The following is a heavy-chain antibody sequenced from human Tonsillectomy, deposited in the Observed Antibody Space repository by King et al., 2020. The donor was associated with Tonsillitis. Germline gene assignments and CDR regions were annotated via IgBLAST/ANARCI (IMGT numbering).Heavy chain of an antibody. CDR2: ISYDGSNK. CDR1: GFTFSGYG. Sequence: VQLVESGGGVVQPGRSLRLSCAASGFTFSGYGMHWVRQAPGKGLEWVAVISYDGSNKYYADSVKGRFTISRDNSKNTLYLQINSLRAEDTAVYYCAKERVECSGYDLHDGYYGVDVWGQGTTVTVS. J-gene: IGHJ6*02. CDR3: AKERVECSGYDLHDGYYGVDV. V-gene: IGHV3-30*18. D-gene: IGHD5-12*01.